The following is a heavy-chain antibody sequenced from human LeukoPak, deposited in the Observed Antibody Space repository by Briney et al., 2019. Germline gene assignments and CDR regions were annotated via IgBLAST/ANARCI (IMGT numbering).Heavy chain of an antibody. CDR1: GFTVSSNY. CDR3: AAWYSGTFRVDY. CDR2: IYSGGST. D-gene: IGHD1-26*01. V-gene: IGHV3-66*01. Sequence: GGSLRLSCAASGFTVSSNYVSWVRQAPGKGLECVLVIYSGGSTYYADSVKGRFTISRDNSKNTLYAQMNSLRAEDTAVYYCAAWYSGTFRVDYWGQGTLVTVSS. J-gene: IGHJ4*02.